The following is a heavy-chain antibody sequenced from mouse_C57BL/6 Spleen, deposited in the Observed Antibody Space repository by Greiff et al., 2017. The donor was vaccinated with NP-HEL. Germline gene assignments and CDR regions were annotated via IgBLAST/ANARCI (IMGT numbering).Heavy chain of an antibody. V-gene: IGHV1-82*01. J-gene: IGHJ4*01. CDR3: ETAQAHYAMDY. CDR1: GYAFSSSW. CDR2: IYPGDGDT. D-gene: IGHD3-2*02. Sequence: QVQLQQSGPELVKPGASVKISCKASGYAFSSSWMNWVKQRPGKGLKWIGRIYPGDGDTNYNGKFKGKATLTADKSSSTAYMQLSSLTSEDSAVYFCETAQAHYAMDYWGQGTSVTVSS.